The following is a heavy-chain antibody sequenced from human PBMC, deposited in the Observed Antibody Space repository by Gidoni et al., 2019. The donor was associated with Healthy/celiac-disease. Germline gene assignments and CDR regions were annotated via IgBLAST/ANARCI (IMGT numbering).Heavy chain of an antibody. CDR2: ISSSSSYI. CDR1: GFTFSSYS. CDR3: ARDLRPAYFDY. Sequence: EVQLVESGGGLVKPGGSLRLSCAASGFTFSSYSMNWVRQAPGEGLEWVSSISSSSSYIYYADSVKGRFTISRDNAKNSLYLQMNSLRAEDTAVYYCARDLRPAYFDYWGQGTLVTVSS. V-gene: IGHV3-21*01. J-gene: IGHJ4*02.